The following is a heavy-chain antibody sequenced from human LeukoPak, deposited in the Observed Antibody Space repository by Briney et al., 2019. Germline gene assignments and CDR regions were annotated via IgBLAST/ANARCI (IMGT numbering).Heavy chain of an antibody. CDR1: GFTFSSYE. Sequence: GGSLRLSCAPSGFTFSSYEMNWVRQAPGKGLEWVAVISYDGSNKYYADSVKGRFTISRDNSKNTLYLQMNSLRAEDTAVYYCARGGTSRGKNRAFDIWGQGTMVTVSS. CDR3: ARGGTSRGKNRAFDI. CDR2: ISYDGSNK. J-gene: IGHJ3*02. V-gene: IGHV3-30-3*01. D-gene: IGHD2-2*01.